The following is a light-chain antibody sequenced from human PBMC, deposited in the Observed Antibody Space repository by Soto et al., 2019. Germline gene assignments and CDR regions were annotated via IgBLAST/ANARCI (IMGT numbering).Light chain of an antibody. CDR3: QHYNHWPFT. CDR1: QSVSSN. V-gene: IGKV3-15*01. J-gene: IGKJ3*01. CDR2: GAS. Sequence: EIVMTQSPATLSVSPGERATLSCRASQSVSSNLAWYQQKPGQAPRLLIYGASTRATGIPARFSGSGSGTEFTLTISRLQSEDFAVYYCQHYNHWPFTFGPGTKVDIK.